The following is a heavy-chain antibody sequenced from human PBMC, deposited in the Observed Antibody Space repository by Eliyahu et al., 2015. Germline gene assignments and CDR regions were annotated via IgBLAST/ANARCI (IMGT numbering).Heavy chain of an antibody. V-gene: IGHV1-2*02. CDR2: INPNSGGX. J-gene: IGHJ5*02. CDR3: ARERSQCTGGTCHRRTFDP. D-gene: IGHD2-8*02. Sequence: QVLLVQSGAEVENPGASVKISCKASGYTFTDYSIHWARQAPGXGLEWXGWINPNSGGXHYGQTFQGRVSMTRDTAINTAYLELNRLRSDDTAVYYCARERSQCTGGTCHRRTFDPWGQGTLVTVSS. CDR1: GYTFTDYS.